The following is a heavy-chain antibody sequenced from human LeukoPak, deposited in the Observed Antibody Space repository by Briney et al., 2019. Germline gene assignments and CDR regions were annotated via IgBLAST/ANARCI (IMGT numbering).Heavy chain of an antibody. D-gene: IGHD3-22*01. Sequence: PGRSMRLSSTASGFTFSSYSIHWDRQVPGKGLEWVARISSDGKKTDYADSVKGRFIFSRDNSKNMVSLQMNSLRAEDTAVYYCVRDDDRPDNGLDYWGQGTLVTVSS. J-gene: IGHJ4*02. CDR2: ISSDGKKT. V-gene: IGHV3-30*04. CDR1: GFTFSSYS. CDR3: VRDDDRPDNGLDY.